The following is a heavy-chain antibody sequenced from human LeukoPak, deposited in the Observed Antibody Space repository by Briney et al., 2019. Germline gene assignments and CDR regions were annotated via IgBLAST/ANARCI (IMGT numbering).Heavy chain of an antibody. Sequence: GASVTLSCKASGYTFTIYYMHWVRQAPGQGLEWMGIINPSGGSTSYAQKFQGRVTMTRDTSTSTVYMELSSLRSEDTAVYYCANICSSTSCYLDYWGQGTLVTASS. V-gene: IGHV1-46*01. CDR2: INPSGGST. CDR3: ANICSSTSCYLDY. J-gene: IGHJ4*02. CDR1: GYTFTIYY. D-gene: IGHD2-2*01.